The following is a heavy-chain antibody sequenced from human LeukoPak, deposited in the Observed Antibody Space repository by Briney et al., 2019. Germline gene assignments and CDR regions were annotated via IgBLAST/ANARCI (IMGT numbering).Heavy chain of an antibody. CDR1: GFTFSSYA. CDR3: AKAHLPYGDYLYY. V-gene: IGHV3-23*01. D-gene: IGHD4-17*01. Sequence: PGGSLRLSCAASGFTFSSYAMSLVRQAPGKGLEWVSAISGSGGSTYYADSVKGRFTISRDNSKNTLYLQMNSLRAEDTAVYYCAKAHLPYGDYLYYWGQGTLVTVSS. J-gene: IGHJ4*02. CDR2: ISGSGGST.